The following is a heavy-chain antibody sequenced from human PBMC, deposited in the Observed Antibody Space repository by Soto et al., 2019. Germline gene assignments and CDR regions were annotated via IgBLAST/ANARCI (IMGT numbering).Heavy chain of an antibody. CDR3: ARGTIVLRY. CDR1: GGSFSGYY. Sequence: SETLSLTCAVYGGSFSGYYWSWIRQPPGKGLEWIGEINHSGSTNYNPSLKSRVTISVDTSKNQFSLKLSSVTAADTAVYYCARGTIVLRYWGQGTLVTVSS. D-gene: IGHD1-26*01. V-gene: IGHV4-34*01. CDR2: INHSGST. J-gene: IGHJ4*02.